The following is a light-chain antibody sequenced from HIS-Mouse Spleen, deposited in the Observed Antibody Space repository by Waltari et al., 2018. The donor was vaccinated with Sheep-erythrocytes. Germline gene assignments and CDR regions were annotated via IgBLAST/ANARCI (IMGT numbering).Light chain of an antibody. CDR2: EGS. CDR1: RSDGGSYNL. J-gene: IGLJ3*02. V-gene: IGLV2-23*01. CDR3: CSYAGSSTPWV. Sequence: QSALTQPASVSGSPGQSITIPCPGTRSDGGSYNLVSWYQQHPGKAPKLMIYEGSKRPSGVSNRFSGSKSGNTASLTISGLQAEDEADYYCCSYAGSSTPWVFGGGTKLTVL.